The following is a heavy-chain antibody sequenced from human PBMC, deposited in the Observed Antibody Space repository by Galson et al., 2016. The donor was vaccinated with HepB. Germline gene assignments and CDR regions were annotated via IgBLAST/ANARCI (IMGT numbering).Heavy chain of an antibody. D-gene: IGHD1-26*01. J-gene: IGHJ3*01. CDR2: ISPSSSDI. Sequence: SLRLSCAASGFTFSDYYMSWIRQAPGKGLEWVSYISPSSSDIKHADSVIGRFSISRDNAKNSLYLQRNTLGVEDTAVYDCASPSGRYSVHTFDLWGQGTMVTVSS. CDR1: GFTFSDYY. V-gene: IGHV3-11*06. CDR3: ASPSGRYSVHTFDL.